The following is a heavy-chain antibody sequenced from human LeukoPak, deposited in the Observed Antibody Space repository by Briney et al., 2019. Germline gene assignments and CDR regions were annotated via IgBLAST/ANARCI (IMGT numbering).Heavy chain of an antibody. Sequence: PSETLSLTRTVSGGSISSYYWSWIRQPPGKGLEWIGYIYYSGSTNYNPSLKSRVTISVDTSKNQFSLKLSSVTAADTAVYYCARTITIHAFDIWGQGTMVTVSS. J-gene: IGHJ3*02. CDR3: ARTITIHAFDI. D-gene: IGHD3-10*01. CDR2: IYYSGST. CDR1: GGSISSYY. V-gene: IGHV4-59*08.